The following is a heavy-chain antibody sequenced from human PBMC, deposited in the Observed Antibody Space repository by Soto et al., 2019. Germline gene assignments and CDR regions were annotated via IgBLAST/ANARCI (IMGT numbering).Heavy chain of an antibody. V-gene: IGHV1-18*01. J-gene: IGHJ5*02. Sequence: GASVKVSCKASGYSFSFYGINWVRQAPGQGLEWMGWISAYNGNTNYAQKLQGRVTMTTDTSTSTAYMELRSLRSDDTAVYYCARDSLHLGLDPWGQGTLVTVSS. D-gene: IGHD4-4*01. CDR2: ISAYNGNT. CDR3: ARDSLHLGLDP. CDR1: GYSFSFYG.